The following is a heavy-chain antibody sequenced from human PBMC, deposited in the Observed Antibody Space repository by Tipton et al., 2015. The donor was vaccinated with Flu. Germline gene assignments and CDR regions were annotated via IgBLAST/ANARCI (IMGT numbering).Heavy chain of an antibody. CDR3: ARELVEESDGDYPPNPIWFGP. J-gene: IGHJ5*02. V-gene: IGHV4-30-4*01. Sequence: TLSLTCTVSGGSISSGDYYWSWIRQPPGKGLEWIGYIYYSGSTYYNPSLKSRVTISVDTSKNQFPLKLSSVTAADTAVYYCARELVEESDGDYPPNPIWFGPWGQGTLVTVSS. D-gene: IGHD4-17*01. CDR2: IYYSGST. CDR1: GGSISSGDYY.